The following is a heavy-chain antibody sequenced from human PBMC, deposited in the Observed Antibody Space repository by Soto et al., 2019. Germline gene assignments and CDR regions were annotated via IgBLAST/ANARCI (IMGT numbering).Heavy chain of an antibody. CDR2: IRDTGCST. CDR1: GFTYKKHD. D-gene: IGHD1-1*01. Sequence: GGSLRLSCSASGFTYKKHDMHWVRRTTRPAMEYPSGIRDTGCSTVRADSVKGRFTICRDNSRGSLILHMHSLSVDETAVDYSVKASGGKHWNDYNGVDGWGKRSKVTASS. V-gene: IGHV3-64D*06. CDR3: VKASGGKHWNDYNGVDG. J-gene: IGHJ6*04.